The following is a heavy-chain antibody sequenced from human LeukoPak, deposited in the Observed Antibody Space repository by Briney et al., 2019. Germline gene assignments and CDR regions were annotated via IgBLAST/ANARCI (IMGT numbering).Heavy chain of an antibody. CDR2: FDPEDGET. CDR3: ARVYLRIAAAGYWFDP. D-gene: IGHD6-13*01. CDR1: GYTFTELS. V-gene: IGHV1-24*01. Sequence: ASVKVSCKVSGYTFTELSMHWVRQAPGKGLEWMGGFDPEDGETIYAQKFQGRVTITADESTSTAYMELSSLRSEDTAVYYCARVYLRIAAAGYWFDPWGQGTLVTVSS. J-gene: IGHJ5*02.